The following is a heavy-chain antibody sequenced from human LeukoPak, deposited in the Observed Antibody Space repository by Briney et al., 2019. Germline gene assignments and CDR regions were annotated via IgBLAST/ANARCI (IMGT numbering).Heavy chain of an antibody. J-gene: IGHJ5*02. CDR1: GGSISSGDYY. CDR2: IYYSGST. V-gene: IGHV4-30-4*08. Sequence: SQTLSLTCTVSGGSISSGDYYWSWIRQPPGKGLEWIGYIYYSGSTYYNPSLKSRVTISVDTSKNQFSLKLSSVTAADTAVYYCARGFVPAAIGGIDWFDPWGQGTLVTVSS. D-gene: IGHD2-2*02. CDR3: ARGFVPAAIGGIDWFDP.